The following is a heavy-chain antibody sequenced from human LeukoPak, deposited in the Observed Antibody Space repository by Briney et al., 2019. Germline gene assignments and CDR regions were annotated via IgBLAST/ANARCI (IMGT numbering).Heavy chain of an antibody. CDR1: GVTVSTDY. CDR3: VRVEMATKIFEF. V-gene: IGHV3-53*05. CDR2: IYTGDAT. D-gene: IGHD5-24*01. J-gene: IGHJ4*01. Sequence: GGPLRLSCAASGVTVSTDYMSWVRQAPGKGLEWVSIIYTGDATHYTDSVKGRFTISRDDSKNTLFLQMNSLRSEDTAVYYCVRVEMATKIFEFWGQGTLVTVSS.